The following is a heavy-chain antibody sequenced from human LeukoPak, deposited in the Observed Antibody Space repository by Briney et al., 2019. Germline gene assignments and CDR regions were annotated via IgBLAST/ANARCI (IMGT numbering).Heavy chain of an antibody. CDR1: GLAFSSYE. Sequence: GGSLRLSCAASGLAFSSYEMNWVRQAPGKGLEWVSYISSSGSTIYYADSVKGRFTISRANAKNSLYLQMNSLRAEDTAVYYCAELGITMIGGVWGKGTTVTISS. J-gene: IGHJ6*04. CDR2: ISSSGSTI. CDR3: AELGITMIGGV. D-gene: IGHD3-10*02. V-gene: IGHV3-48*03.